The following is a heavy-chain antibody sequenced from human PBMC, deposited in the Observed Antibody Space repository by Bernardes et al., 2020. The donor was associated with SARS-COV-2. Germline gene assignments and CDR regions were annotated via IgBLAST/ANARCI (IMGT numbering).Heavy chain of an antibody. V-gene: IGHV1-69*13. J-gene: IGHJ3*02. CDR3: ARDFWSSTSRWGAFDI. CDR1: GGTFSSYA. CDR2: IIPIFGTA. Sequence: SVKVSCKASGGTFSSYAISWVRQAPGQGLEWMGRIIPIFGTANYAQKFQGRVTITADESTSTAYMELSSLRSEDTAVYYCARDFWSSTSRWGAFDIWGQGTMVTVSS. D-gene: IGHD2-2*01.